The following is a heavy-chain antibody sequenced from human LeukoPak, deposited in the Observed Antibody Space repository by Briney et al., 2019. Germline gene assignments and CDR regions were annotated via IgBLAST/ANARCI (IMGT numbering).Heavy chain of an antibody. CDR1: GFTFSGFA. D-gene: IGHD3-10*01. Sequence: GGSLRLSCAASGFTFSGFAMTWVRRAPGKGLEWVSTISGSGGSTYYADSVKGRFTISRDNAKNSLYLQMNSLRAEDTAVYYCAKAKDLLWFGESHYDYWGQGTLVTVSS. CDR2: ISGSGGST. V-gene: IGHV3-23*01. CDR3: AKAKDLLWFGESHYDY. J-gene: IGHJ4*02.